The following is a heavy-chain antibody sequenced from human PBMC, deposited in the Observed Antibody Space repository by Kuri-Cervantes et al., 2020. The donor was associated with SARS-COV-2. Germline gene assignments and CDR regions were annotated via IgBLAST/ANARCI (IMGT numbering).Heavy chain of an antibody. CDR1: GFTFSSYW. V-gene: IGHV3-30*03. CDR2: ISYDGSNK. CDR3: GGIAEAE. Sequence: GESLKISCAASGFTFSSYWMSWVRQAPGKGLEWVAVISYDGSNKYYADSVKGRFTISRDNSKNTLYLQMNSLRAEDTAVYYCGGIAEAEWGQGTLVTVSS. J-gene: IGHJ4*02. D-gene: IGHD6-13*01.